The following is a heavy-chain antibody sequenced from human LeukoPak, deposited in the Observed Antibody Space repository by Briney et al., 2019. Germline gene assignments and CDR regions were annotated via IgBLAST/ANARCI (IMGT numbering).Heavy chain of an antibody. V-gene: IGHV1-69-2*01. D-gene: IGHD2-21*01. CDR2: VDPEDGET. CDR1: GYTFTDYY. CDR3: ATSAIGGNIAVGY. Sequence: ASVKVSCKVSGYTFTDYYMHWVQQAPGKGLKWMGLVDPEDGETIYAEKFQGRVTITADTSTDTAYMGLSSLRSEDTAVYYCATSAIGGNIAVGYWGQGTLVTVSS. J-gene: IGHJ4*02.